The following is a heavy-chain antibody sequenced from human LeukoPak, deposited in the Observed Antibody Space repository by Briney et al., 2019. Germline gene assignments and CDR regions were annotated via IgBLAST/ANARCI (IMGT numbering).Heavy chain of an antibody. CDR2: ISGDASST. Sequence: HTGGSLRLSCAASGFTFSTCAMNWVRQAPGKGLEWVSDISGDASSTHYADSVKGRFTISRDNPKNTLYLRMNSLRVEDTAVYYCAKRKWDHNAFNIWGQGTTVTVAS. CDR1: GFTFSTCA. V-gene: IGHV3-23*01. J-gene: IGHJ3*02. CDR3: AKRKWDHNAFNI. D-gene: IGHD1-26*01.